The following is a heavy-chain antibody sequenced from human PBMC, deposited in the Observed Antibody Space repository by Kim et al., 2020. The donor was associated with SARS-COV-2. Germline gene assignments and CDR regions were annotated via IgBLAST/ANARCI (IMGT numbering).Heavy chain of an antibody. V-gene: IGHV4-34*01. J-gene: IGHJ5*02. CDR1: GGSFSCYY. Sequence: SETLSLTCAVYGGSFSCYYWSWIRQPPGKGLEWIGEINHSVSTNSNPSLKSRVTISVDTSKNQFSLKLSSVTAAATAVYYCPRGSIMVRGVDNWFDPWGQGTLVTVSS. CDR3: PRGSIMVRGVDNWFDP. D-gene: IGHD3-10*01. CDR2: INHSVST.